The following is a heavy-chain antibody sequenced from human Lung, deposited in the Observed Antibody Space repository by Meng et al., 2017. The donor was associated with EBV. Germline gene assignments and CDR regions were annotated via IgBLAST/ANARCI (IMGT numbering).Heavy chain of an antibody. V-gene: IGHV4-31*03. J-gene: IGHJ5*02. Sequence: QVQLQEAGPGLVKPSATLSLTCTVSGGSISSKNYYWSWIRQHPGKGLEWIGYIYYSGSTYYNPSLKSRVTISVDTSKNQFSLNLTFVTAADTAVYYCATTTVRGVNWIDPWGQGTLVTVSS. CDR2: IYYSGST. CDR1: GGSISSKNYY. D-gene: IGHD3-10*01. CDR3: ATTTVRGVNWIDP.